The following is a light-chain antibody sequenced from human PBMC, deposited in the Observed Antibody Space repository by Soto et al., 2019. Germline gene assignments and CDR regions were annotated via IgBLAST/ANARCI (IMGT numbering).Light chain of an antibody. CDR3: QQYNSYSYT. CDR1: QGISSW. CDR2: DGS. V-gene: IGKV1-5*01. J-gene: IGKJ2*01. Sequence: DIQMTQSPSTLSASVGDRVTITCRASQGISSWLAWYQQKPGKAPKLLIYDGSSLESGVPSRFSGSGFGTEFTLTISSLQPDDFATYYCQQYNSYSYTFGQGTKLEIK.